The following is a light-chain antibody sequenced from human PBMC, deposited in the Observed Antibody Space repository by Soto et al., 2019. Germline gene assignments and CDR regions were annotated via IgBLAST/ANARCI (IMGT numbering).Light chain of an antibody. CDR3: LQLHGYHLT. V-gene: IGKV1-9*01. CDR2: AAS. Sequence: DIQLTQSPSVPSASVGDRFTITCRASQVINTVLAWYQQKPGRAPKLLINAASILQSGVPPRFSGSGSGTQFTLTISSLQPEDFATYYCLQLHGYHLTLGGGTKVDIK. CDR1: QVINTV. J-gene: IGKJ4*01.